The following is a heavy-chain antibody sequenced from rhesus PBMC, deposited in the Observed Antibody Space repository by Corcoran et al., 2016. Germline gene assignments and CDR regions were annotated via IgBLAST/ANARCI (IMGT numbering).Heavy chain of an antibody. CDR1: GGSIRRNS. V-gene: IGHV4-173*01. Sequence: QLQLQDSGPGLVKPSETLSSTCASSGGSIRRNSWTSNIQPRRYGLEWIGRISCSGGSTDYNPSLKSRVTSSTDTSKNQCSLTLTSVTAADTAVYYCVSSAAAARIVLDVWGRGLLVTVSS. CDR2: ISCSGGST. CDR3: VSSAAAARIVLDV. J-gene: IGHJ5-2*02. D-gene: IGHD6-43*01.